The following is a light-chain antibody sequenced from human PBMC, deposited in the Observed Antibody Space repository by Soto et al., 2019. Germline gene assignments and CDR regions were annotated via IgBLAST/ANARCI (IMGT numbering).Light chain of an antibody. Sequence: EIVMPHSPVTLSVSPGERATLSCRASQSVRSNLAWYQQKPGQAPRLLISGASTRATGIPARFSGSGSGTEVTLTISSLQSEDFAIYYCQQYNNWLSWTFGQGTKVEIK. CDR2: GAS. J-gene: IGKJ1*01. CDR3: QQYNNWLSWT. V-gene: IGKV3-15*01. CDR1: QSVRSN.